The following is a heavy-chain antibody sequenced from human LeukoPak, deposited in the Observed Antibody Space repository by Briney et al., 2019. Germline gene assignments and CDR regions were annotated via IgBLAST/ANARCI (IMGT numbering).Heavy chain of an antibody. D-gene: IGHD1-26*01. CDR2: IYYRSKWYS. Sequence: SQTLSLTCAISGDSVSGNSASWNWIRQSPSRGLEWLGRIYYRSKWYSDFAVSVKRRITINPDISKNQFTLQLNAVTPEDTAVYFCARDVGSNFDYWGQGTLVTVSS. J-gene: IGHJ4*02. V-gene: IGHV6-1*01. CDR1: GDSVSGNSAS. CDR3: ARDVGSNFDY.